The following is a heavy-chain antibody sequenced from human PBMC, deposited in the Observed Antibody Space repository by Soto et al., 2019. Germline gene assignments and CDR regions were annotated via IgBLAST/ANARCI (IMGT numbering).Heavy chain of an antibody. CDR1: GFTFSNYS. D-gene: IGHD3-10*01. V-gene: IGHV3-23*01. CDR3: AKDGSGRWAMDA. CDR2: ITGSGSHA. J-gene: IGHJ6*02. Sequence: EVQLLESGGGLVQPGGPLSLSCAASGFTFSNYSMRWVRQAPGKGLEWVSTITGSGSHAYYADSVKGLFTISNDISKSTLFLHMNSLSAEDTAVYYCAKDGSGRWAMDAWGQGTTVTVSS.